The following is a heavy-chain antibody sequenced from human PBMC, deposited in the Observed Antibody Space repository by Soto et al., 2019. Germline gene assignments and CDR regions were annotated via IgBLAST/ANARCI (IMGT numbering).Heavy chain of an antibody. CDR1: GGSLSGYY. CDR2: IKDGGYT. J-gene: IGHJ4*02. V-gene: IGHV4-34*01. D-gene: IGHD5-12*01. Sequence: QVQLQQWGAGLLKPSETLSLNCAVKGGSLSGYYWSWIRQPPGKGLEWIGEIKDGGYTNYSPSLKSRATISSDTSNNLFSLRLNSVTAADTGLYYCARGQEGVVATHWDQGALVTVSS. CDR3: ARGQEGVVATH.